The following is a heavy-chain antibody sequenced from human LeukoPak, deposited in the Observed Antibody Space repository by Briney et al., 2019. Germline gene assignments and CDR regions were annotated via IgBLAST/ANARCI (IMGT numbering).Heavy chain of an antibody. D-gene: IGHD3-10*01. Sequence: GGSLRLSCAASGFTSSSYWMHWVRQAPGKGLVWVSRINSDGSSTSYADSVKGRFTISGDNAKNTLYLQMNSLRAEDTAVYYCARNLYSVVRDFDDWGQGTLVTVSS. CDR1: GFTSSSYW. J-gene: IGHJ4*02. V-gene: IGHV3-74*01. CDR2: INSDGSST. CDR3: ARNLYSVVRDFDD.